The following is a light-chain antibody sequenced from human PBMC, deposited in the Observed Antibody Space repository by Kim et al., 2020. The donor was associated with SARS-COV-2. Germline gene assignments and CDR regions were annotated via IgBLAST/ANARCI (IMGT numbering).Light chain of an antibody. Sequence: SASVGDRVTITCRASQSISSWLAWYQQKPGKAPKLLFYDASSLESGVPSRFSGSGSGTEFTLTISSLQPDDFATYYCQQYNSYWTFGQGTKVEIK. J-gene: IGKJ1*01. CDR3: QQYNSYWT. V-gene: IGKV1-5*01. CDR2: DAS. CDR1: QSISSW.